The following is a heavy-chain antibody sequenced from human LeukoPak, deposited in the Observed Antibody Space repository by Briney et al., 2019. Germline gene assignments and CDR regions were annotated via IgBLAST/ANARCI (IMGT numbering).Heavy chain of an antibody. J-gene: IGHJ4*02. D-gene: IGHD3-9*01. Sequence: GGSLRLSCAASGFTFANDGLSWVRQAPGKGLDWVSAITGSGRSTYYADSVQGRFTISRDNSKNVMYLQMNSLRVEDTAIYYCTKFSAPHDWFPEDWGQGTLVTVSS. CDR1: GFTFANDG. CDR2: ITGSGRST. CDR3: TKFSAPHDWFPED. V-gene: IGHV3-23*01.